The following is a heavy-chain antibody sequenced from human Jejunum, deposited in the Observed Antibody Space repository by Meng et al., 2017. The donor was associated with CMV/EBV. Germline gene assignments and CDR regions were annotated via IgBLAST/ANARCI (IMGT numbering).Heavy chain of an antibody. CDR3: ARDIYSSSLNWGY. CDR1: GFSVSSHY. Sequence: EVQLVESGXXXXXPXGSXRLSCAVSGFSVSSHYMTWVRQAPGKGLEWVSVIYSGGSTYYADSVKDRFSISRDNTRNTLYLQMNSLRVEDTAVYYCARDIYSSSLNWGYWGQGTLVTVSS. D-gene: IGHD6-6*01. J-gene: IGHJ4*02. V-gene: IGHV3-66*01. CDR2: IYSGGST.